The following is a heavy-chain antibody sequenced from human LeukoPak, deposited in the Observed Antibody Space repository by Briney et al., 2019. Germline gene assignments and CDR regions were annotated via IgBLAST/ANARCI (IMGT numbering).Heavy chain of an antibody. D-gene: IGHD5-24*01. CDR3: ARGRMATVYYYYYYMDV. Sequence: SSETLSLTCTVSGYSISSGYYWGWIRQPPGKGLEWIGSIYNSGRTYYNPSLKSRVIISVNTSKNQFSLKLTSVTAADTAVYYCARGRMATVYYYYYYMDVWGKGTTVTISS. V-gene: IGHV4-38-2*02. CDR2: IYNSGRT. CDR1: GYSISSGYY. J-gene: IGHJ6*03.